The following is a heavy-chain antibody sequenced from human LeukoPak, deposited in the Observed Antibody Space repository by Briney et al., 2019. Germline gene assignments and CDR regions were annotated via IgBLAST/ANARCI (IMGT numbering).Heavy chain of an antibody. CDR3: ATFTYYYDSSGPVAFDI. D-gene: IGHD3-22*01. V-gene: IGHV4-34*01. J-gene: IGHJ3*02. CDR1: GGSFSGYY. Sequence: SETLSLTCAVYGGSFSGYYWSWIRQPPGKGLEWIGEINHSGSTNYNPSLKSRVTISVDTSKNQFSLKLSSVTAADTAMYNCATFTYYYDSSGPVAFDIWGQGTMVTVSS. CDR2: INHSGST.